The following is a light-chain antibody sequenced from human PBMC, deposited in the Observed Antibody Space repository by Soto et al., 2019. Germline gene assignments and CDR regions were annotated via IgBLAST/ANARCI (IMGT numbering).Light chain of an antibody. V-gene: IGKV1-39*01. CDR1: QSISSY. Sequence: DIQMTQSPSSLSASVGDRVTITCRASQSISSYLNWYQQKPGKAPKLLIYAASSLQSGVPSRFSGSGSGIDFTLTISSLQPEDFATYYCQQSYSTLFTSGPGTKVDIK. CDR2: AAS. J-gene: IGKJ3*01. CDR3: QQSYSTLFT.